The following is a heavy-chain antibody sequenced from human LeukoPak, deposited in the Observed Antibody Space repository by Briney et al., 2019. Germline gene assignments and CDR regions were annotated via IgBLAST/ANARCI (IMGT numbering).Heavy chain of an antibody. V-gene: IGHV4-34*01. D-gene: IGHD3-22*01. CDR2: INHSGST. J-gene: IGHJ4*02. Sequence: MASETLSLTCAVYGGSFSGYYWSWIRQPPGKGLEWIGEINHSGSTNYNPSLKSRVTISVDKSKNQFSLKLSSVTAADTAVYYCARSLYYYDSSGYYPFDYWGQGTLVTVSS. CDR3: ARSLYYYDSSGYYPFDY. CDR1: GGSFSGYY.